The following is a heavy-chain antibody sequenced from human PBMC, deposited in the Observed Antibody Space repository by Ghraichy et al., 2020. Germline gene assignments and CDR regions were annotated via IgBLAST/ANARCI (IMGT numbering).Heavy chain of an antibody. CDR2: FDPEDGET. CDR1: GYTLTELS. J-gene: IGHJ4*02. V-gene: IGHV1-24*01. CDR3: ATDSFQTHRNFDY. Sequence: ASVKVSYKVSGYTLTELSMHWVRQAPGKGLEWMGGFDPEDGETIYAQKFQGRVTMTEDTSTDTAYMELSSLRSEDTAVYYCATDSFQTHRNFDYWGQGTLVTVSS.